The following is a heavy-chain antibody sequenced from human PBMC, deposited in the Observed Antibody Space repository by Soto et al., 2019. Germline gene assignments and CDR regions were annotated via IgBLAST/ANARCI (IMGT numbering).Heavy chain of an antibody. CDR2: IKQDGSEK. Sequence: EVQLVESGGGLVQPGGSLRLSCAASGFTFSSYWMSWVRQAPGKGLEWVANIKQDGSEKYYVDSVKGRFTISRDNAKNSLYRQMNSLRAEDTAVYYCAGDAAGTTVSTPYYLDYWGQGTLVTVS. CDR3: AGDAAGTTVSTPYYLDY. CDR1: GFTFSSYW. D-gene: IGHD4-4*01. V-gene: IGHV3-7*01. J-gene: IGHJ4*02.